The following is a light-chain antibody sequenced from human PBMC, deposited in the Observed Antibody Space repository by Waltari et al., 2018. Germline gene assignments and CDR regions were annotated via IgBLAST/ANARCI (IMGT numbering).Light chain of an antibody. Sequence: QSALTQPASVSGSPGQSVTISCTGASSGIGRYDFVSWYQQHPGNAPKLIICDVSKRPSGVSDRFSGSKSGDTASLTISGLQFEDEADYYCCSYAGNYIWVFGGGTRLTVL. CDR1: SSGIGRYDF. CDR2: DVS. CDR3: CSYAGNYIWV. V-gene: IGLV2-23*02. J-gene: IGLJ3*02.